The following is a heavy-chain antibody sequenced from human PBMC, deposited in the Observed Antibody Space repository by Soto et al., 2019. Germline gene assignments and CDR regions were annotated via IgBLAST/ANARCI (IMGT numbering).Heavy chain of an antibody. CDR1: GFTFSSYS. V-gene: IGHV3-23*01. D-gene: IGHD3-10*01. Sequence: PGGSLRLSCAASGFTFSSYSMSWVRQAPGKGLEWVSGFRTSGDGGTTYYADSVRGRFTISRDNSKNMLFLQMNSLRAEDTALYYCAKKVNSGPGSQYFDYWGQGTLVTVS. CDR3: AKKVNSGPGSQYFDY. CDR2: FRTSGDGGTT. J-gene: IGHJ4*02.